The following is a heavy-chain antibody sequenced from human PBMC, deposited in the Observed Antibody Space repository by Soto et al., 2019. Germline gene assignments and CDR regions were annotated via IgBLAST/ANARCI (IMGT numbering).Heavy chain of an antibody. D-gene: IGHD6-13*01. CDR3: ARDLWMWGEIAAAGPVSDPYYFDY. J-gene: IGHJ4*02. V-gene: IGHV1-18*01. CDR2: ISAYNGNT. CDR1: GYTFTSYG. Sequence: ASVKVSCKASGYTFTSYGISWVRQAPGQGLEWMGWISAYNGNTNYAQKLQGRVTMTKDTSTSTAYMELRGLRSDDTAVYYCARDLWMWGEIAAAGPVSDPYYFDYWGQGTLVTVSS.